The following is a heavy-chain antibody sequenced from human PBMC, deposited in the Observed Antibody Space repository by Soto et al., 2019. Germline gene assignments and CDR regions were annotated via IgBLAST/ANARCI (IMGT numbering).Heavy chain of an antibody. D-gene: IGHD3-9*01. CDR2: IYPGHSDT. Sequence: GESLKISCKGSGYTFATHWIAWVRQMPGKGLEWMGIIYPGHSDTRYSPSFQGQVTISADKSFSTAYLQWSSLKASDTAIYFCARLELTGLDNWGQGTPVTVSS. CDR1: GYTFATHW. CDR3: ARLELTGLDN. J-gene: IGHJ4*02. V-gene: IGHV5-51*01.